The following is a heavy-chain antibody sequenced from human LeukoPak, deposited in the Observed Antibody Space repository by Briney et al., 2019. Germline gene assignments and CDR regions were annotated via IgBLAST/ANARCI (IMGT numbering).Heavy chain of an antibody. D-gene: IGHD3-22*01. J-gene: IGHJ4*02. V-gene: IGHV4-4*07. CDR1: GGSISGYY. Sequence: SETLSLTCTVSGGSISGYYWSWIRQPAGKGLEWIGRIYSSGSTDYNPSLKSRVTMSVDTSKNQFSLKLSSVTAADTAVYYCARENGYSPYYFDYWGQGTLVTVSS. CDR3: ARENGYSPYYFDY. CDR2: IYSSGST.